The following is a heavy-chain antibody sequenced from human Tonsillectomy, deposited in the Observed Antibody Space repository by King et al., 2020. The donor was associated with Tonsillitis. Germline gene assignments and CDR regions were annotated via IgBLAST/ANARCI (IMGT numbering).Heavy chain of an antibody. J-gene: IGHJ2*01. CDR3: AKAVQPNRDWYVEL. CDR2: ISGSGGST. V-gene: IGHV3-23*04. CDR1: GFTFSSYA. Sequence: VQLVESGGGLVQPGGSLRLSCAASGFTFSSYAMSWVRQAPGKGLEWVSGISGSGGSTYYVDSVKGRFTISRDNSKNTLYLQMKSLRAEDTAVYYCAKAVQPNRDWYVELWGRGTLVTVSS. D-gene: IGHD1-1*01.